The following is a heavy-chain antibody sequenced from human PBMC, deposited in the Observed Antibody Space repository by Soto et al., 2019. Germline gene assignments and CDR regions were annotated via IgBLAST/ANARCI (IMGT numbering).Heavy chain of an antibody. CDR1: GFTFSSYW. CDR3: ARAHYYYDSSGYYHFDY. D-gene: IGHD3-22*01. Sequence: GGSLRLSCAASGFTFSSYWMSWVRQAPGKGLEWVVNIKQDGSEKYYVDSVKGRFTISRDNAKNSLYLQMNSLRAEDTAVYYCARAHYYYDSSGYYHFDYWGQGTLVTVSS. J-gene: IGHJ4*02. V-gene: IGHV3-7*05. CDR2: IKQDGSEK.